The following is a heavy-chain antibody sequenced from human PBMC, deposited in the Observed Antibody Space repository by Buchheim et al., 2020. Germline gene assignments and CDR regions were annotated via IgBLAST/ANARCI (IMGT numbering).Heavy chain of an antibody. J-gene: IGHJ2*01. D-gene: IGHD3-16*01. CDR3: AKVPRFDTWYFDL. V-gene: IGHV3-33*06. CDR2: IWYDGSSQ. CDR1: GFTFGSSA. Sequence: QVQLVESGGGVVQPGRSLRLSCAASGFTFGSSAMHWVRQAPGKGLEWVAAIWYDGSSQYYSDSVRGRFTISRDIFKNTLYLQMDSLRAEDTAMYYCAKVPRFDTWYFDLWGRGTL.